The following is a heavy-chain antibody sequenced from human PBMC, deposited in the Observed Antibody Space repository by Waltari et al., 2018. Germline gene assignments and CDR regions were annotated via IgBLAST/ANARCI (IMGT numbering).Heavy chain of an antibody. V-gene: IGHV3-7*04. D-gene: IGHD6-13*01. CDR2: IKQDGSEK. CDR3: ARIAAAGFDY. CDR1: GFTFSSYW. J-gene: IGHJ4*02. Sequence: EVQLVESGGGLVQPGGSLSLSCAASGFTFSSYWKSGVRQAPGKGLEWVANIKQDGSEKYYVDSVKGRFTISRDNAKNSLYLQMNSLRAEDTAVYYCARIAAAGFDYWGQGTLVTVSS.